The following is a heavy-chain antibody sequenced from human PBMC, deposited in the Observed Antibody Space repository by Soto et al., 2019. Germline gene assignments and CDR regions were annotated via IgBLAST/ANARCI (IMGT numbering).Heavy chain of an antibody. CDR2: IIPILGIA. Sequence: QVQLVQSGAEVKKPGSSVKVSCKASGGTFSSYTISWVRQAPGQGLEWVGRIIPILGIANYAKKFQGRVTITADKSTSTAYMELSSLRSEDTAVYYCAREEYYYGSGAFFDYWGQGTLVTVSS. CDR3: AREEYYYGSGAFFDY. D-gene: IGHD3-10*01. J-gene: IGHJ4*02. CDR1: GGTFSSYT. V-gene: IGHV1-69*08.